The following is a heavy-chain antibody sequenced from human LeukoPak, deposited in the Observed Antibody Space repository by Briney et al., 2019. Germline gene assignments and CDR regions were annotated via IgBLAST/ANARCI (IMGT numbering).Heavy chain of an antibody. V-gene: IGHV4-39*07. CDR3: ARGAATGNRAGYYDSSGYYNY. D-gene: IGHD3-22*01. Sequence: SQTLSLTCTVSGGSISSSSYYWGWIRQPPGNGLEWIGSIYYSGSTYYNPSLKSRVTISVDTSKNQFSLKLSSVTAADTAVYYCARGAATGNRAGYYDSSGYYNYWGQGTLVTVSS. J-gene: IGHJ4*02. CDR1: GGSISSSSYY. CDR2: IYYSGST.